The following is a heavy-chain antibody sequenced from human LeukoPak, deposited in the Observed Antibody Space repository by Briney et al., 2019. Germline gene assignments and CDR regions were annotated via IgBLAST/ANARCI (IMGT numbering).Heavy chain of an antibody. CDR2: ISSSSSTI. J-gene: IGHJ4*02. V-gene: IGHV3-48*01. CDR1: GFTFSSYS. D-gene: IGHD5-24*01. CDR3: AKDFRAKTATFSIFDY. Sequence: GGSLRLSCAASGFTFSSYSMLWVRQAPGKGLEWVSYISSSSSTIYYADSVKGRFTISRDNAKNSLYLQMNSLRAEDTAVYYCAKDFRAKTATFSIFDYWGQGTLVTVSS.